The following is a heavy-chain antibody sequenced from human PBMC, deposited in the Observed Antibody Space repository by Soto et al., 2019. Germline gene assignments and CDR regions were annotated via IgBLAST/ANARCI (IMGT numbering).Heavy chain of an antibody. J-gene: IGHJ6*02. V-gene: IGHV3-30*18. CDR1: GFTFSSYG. CDR2: ISYDGSNK. CDR3: AKDDRGVSYYYYYGMDV. D-gene: IGHD3-10*01. Sequence: QVQLVESGGGVVQPGRSLRLSCAASGFTFSSYGMHWVRQAPGKGLEWVAVISYDGSNKYYADSVKGRFTISSDNSKNTLYLQMNSLRAEDTAVYYCAKDDRGVSYYYYYGMDVWGQGTTVTVSS.